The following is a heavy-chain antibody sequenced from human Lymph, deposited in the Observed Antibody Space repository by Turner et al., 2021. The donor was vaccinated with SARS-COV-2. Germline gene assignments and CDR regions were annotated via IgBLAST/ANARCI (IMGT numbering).Heavy chain of an antibody. V-gene: IGHV3-23*01. D-gene: IGHD3-22*01. CDR2: ISGSGGST. CDR1: GFTFSSYA. J-gene: IGHJ4*02. CDR3: AKNEIAMIVVVITLFDY. Sequence: EVQLLESGGGVVQPGGSLSLSCAASGFTFSSYAMSWVRQAPGKGLQGVSTISGSGGSTYYADSVKGRFTISRDKSKNTLYLQMNSLRAEDTAVYYCAKNEIAMIVVVITLFDYWGQGTLVTVSS.